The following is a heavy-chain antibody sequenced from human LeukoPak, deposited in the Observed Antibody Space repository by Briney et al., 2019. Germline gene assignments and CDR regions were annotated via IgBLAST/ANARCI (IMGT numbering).Heavy chain of an antibody. Sequence: GGSLRLSCAASGFTVSSNFMSWVRQAPGKGLEWVSYISSSSSYTNYADSVKGRFTISRDNAKTSLYLQMNSLRAEDTAVYYCARERVAAAGMNWFDPWGQGTLVTVSS. CDR1: GFTVSSNF. CDR3: ARERVAAAGMNWFDP. D-gene: IGHD6-13*01. J-gene: IGHJ5*02. CDR2: ISSSSSYT. V-gene: IGHV3-11*05.